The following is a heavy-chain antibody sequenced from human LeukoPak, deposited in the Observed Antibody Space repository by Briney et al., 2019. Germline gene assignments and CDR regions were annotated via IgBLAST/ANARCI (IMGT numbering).Heavy chain of an antibody. CDR2: IIPIFGTA. Sequence: ASVKVSCKASGGTFSSYAISWVRQAPGQGLEWMGGIIPIFGTANYAQKFQGRVTITADESTSTAYMELSSLRPEDTAVYYCARRRGGGFGELIYAFDIWGQGTMVTVSS. CDR3: ARRRGGGFGELIYAFDI. D-gene: IGHD3-10*01. J-gene: IGHJ3*02. CDR1: GGTFSSYA. V-gene: IGHV1-69*13.